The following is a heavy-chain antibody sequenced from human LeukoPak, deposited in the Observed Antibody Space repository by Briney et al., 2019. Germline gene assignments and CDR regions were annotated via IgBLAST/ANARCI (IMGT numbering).Heavy chain of an antibody. J-gene: IGHJ4*02. CDR3: AKGGYSYGYLSDY. V-gene: IGHV3-9*01. CDR1: GFTFDDYA. D-gene: IGHD5-18*01. CDR2: ISWNSGSI. Sequence: PGRSLTLSCAASGFTFDDYAMHWVRQAPGKGLEWVSGISWNSGSIGYADSVKGRFTISRDNAKNSLYLQMNSLRAEDTALYYCAKGGYSYGYLSDYWGQGTLVTVSS.